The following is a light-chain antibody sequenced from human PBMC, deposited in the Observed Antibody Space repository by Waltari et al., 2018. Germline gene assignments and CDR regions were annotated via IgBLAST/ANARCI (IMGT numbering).Light chain of an antibody. J-gene: IGLJ2*01. Sequence: QSVLTQPPSASETSGQRVTISCSGSSSNIGSKTVNWYQQLPGTAPKLLTYSNDKRPSGGPERFAGSKSGTSASLAISGLQSEEEAEDYCAAWDDSLNAVVFGGGTKVTVL. V-gene: IGLV1-44*01. CDR2: SND. CDR3: AAWDDSLNAVV. CDR1: SSNIGSKT.